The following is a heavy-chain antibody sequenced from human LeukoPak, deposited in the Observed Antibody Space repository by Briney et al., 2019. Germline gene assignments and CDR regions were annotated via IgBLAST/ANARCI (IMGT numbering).Heavy chain of an antibody. CDR1: GGSISSYY. J-gene: IGHJ3*02. CDR2: IYTSGST. D-gene: IGHD3-3*01. V-gene: IGHV4-4*07. Sequence: SSETLSLTCTVSGGSISSYYWSWIRQPAGKGLEWIGRIYTSGSTNYNPSLKSRVTMSVDTSKNQFSLKLSSVTAADTAVYYCARSTPRFLEWLPNEDAFDIWGQGIMVTVSS. CDR3: ARSTPRFLEWLPNEDAFDI.